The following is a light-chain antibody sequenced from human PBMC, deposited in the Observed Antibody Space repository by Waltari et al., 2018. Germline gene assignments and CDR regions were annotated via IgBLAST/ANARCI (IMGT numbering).Light chain of an antibody. J-gene: IGLJ3*02. CDR2: ETT. V-gene: IGLV7-46*01. CDR3: VLAWV. Sequence: QAVVTQEPSLTVSPGGTVTLTCGSSTGPVTSGHYPLWFQQKPPGPRTMVSETTYKHSWTPARFAGSLRGGKAALTLSGAQREDEADYYCVLAWVFGGGTRLTVL. CDR1: TGPVTSGHY.